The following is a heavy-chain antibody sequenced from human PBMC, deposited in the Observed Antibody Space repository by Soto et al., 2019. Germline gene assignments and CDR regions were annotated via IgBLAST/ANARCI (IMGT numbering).Heavy chain of an antibody. CDR2: IYRTGST. CDR3: ASRDPGTSVDY. V-gene: IGHV4-4*02. D-gene: IGHD1-7*01. CDR1: GGSFTSNNW. Sequence: SETLSLTSAVSGGSFTSNNWWTWVRQPPGQGLERIGEIYRTGSTNYNPSLKSQVTISLDKSENQFSLKVTSLTAADTAVYYCASRDPGTSVDYWGQGTLVTVSS. J-gene: IGHJ4*02.